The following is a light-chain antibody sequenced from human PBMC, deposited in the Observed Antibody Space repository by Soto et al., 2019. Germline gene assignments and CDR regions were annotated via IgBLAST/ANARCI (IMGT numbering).Light chain of an antibody. CDR2: GNI. CDR1: SSNIGAGYD. J-gene: IGLJ3*02. V-gene: IGLV1-40*01. Sequence: QSVLTQPPSVSGAPGQRVTISCTGSSSNIGAGYDVHWYQQRPGTAPKLLIFGNINRPSGVPDRFSGSKSGTSASLAITGLQAEDEGDYYCSSYTSSYTWIFGGGIQLTVL. CDR3: SSYTSSYTWI.